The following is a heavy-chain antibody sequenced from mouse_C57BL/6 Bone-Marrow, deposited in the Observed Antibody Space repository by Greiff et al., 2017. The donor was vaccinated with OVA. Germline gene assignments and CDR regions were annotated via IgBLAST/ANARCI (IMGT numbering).Heavy chain of an antibody. V-gene: IGHV1-4*01. Sequence: IQLQQSGAVLARPGASVKMSCKASGYTFTSYTMHWVKQRPGQGLEWIGYINPSSGYTRYNQKFKDKATLTADKSSSTAYMQLSSLTYEASAVYSCAREDGSSFYAMDYWGQGTSVTVSS. CDR1: GYTFTSYT. CDR3: AREDGSSFYAMDY. D-gene: IGHD1-1*01. J-gene: IGHJ4*01. CDR2: INPSSGYT.